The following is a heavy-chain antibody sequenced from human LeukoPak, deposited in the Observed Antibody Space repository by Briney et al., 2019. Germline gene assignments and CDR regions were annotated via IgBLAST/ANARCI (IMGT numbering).Heavy chain of an antibody. J-gene: IGHJ4*02. CDR2: IYYSGST. CDR3: ARLTPGAVAGKGTDY. CDR1: GGFISSSSYY. D-gene: IGHD6-19*01. Sequence: PSETLSLTCTVSGGFISSSSYYWGWIRQPPGKGLEWIGSIYYSGSTYYNPSLKSRVTISVDTSKNQFSLKLSSVTAADTAVYYCARLTPGAVAGKGTDYWGQGTLVTVSS. V-gene: IGHV4-39*01.